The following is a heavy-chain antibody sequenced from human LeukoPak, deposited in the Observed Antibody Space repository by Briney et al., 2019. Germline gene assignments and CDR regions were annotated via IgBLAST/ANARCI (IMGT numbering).Heavy chain of an antibody. CDR3: ARRAALGTLDY. CDR1: GGSFSGYY. D-gene: IGHD7-27*01. V-gene: IGHV4-34*01. Sequence: SETLSLTCAVYGGSFSGYYWSWIRQPPGKGLEWIGEINHSGSTNYDPSLKSRVTISVDTSKNQFSLKLSSVTAADTAVYYCARRAALGTLDYWGQGTLVTVSS. CDR2: INHSGST. J-gene: IGHJ4*02.